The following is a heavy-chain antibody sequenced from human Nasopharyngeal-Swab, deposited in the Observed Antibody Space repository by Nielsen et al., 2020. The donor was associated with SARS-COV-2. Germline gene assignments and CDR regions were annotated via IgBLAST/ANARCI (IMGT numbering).Heavy chain of an antibody. CDR1: GGTFSSYA. CDR2: IIPILGIA. V-gene: IGHV1-69*04. D-gene: IGHD5-12*01. Sequence: SVKVSCKASGGTFSSYAISWVRQAPGQGLEWMGRIIPILGIANYAQKFQGRVTMTRNTSISTAYMELSSLRSEDTAVYYCARLKRGGYSGYELNYWGQGTLVTVSS. J-gene: IGHJ4*02. CDR3: ARLKRGGYSGYELNY.